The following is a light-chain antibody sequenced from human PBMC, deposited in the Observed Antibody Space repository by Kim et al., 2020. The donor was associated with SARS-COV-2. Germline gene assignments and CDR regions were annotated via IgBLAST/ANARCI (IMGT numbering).Light chain of an antibody. CDR2: GAS. CDR1: QGDGGRY. J-gene: IGKJ2*01. CDR3: QEYASSPRT. V-gene: IGKV3-20*01. Sequence: SRGKRASHSCRASQGDGGRYLVRYQQKPGQAPWLPMYGASSRATGITDRFSRSGSGTDFTHTMTRLEPEDFAVYYCQEYASSPRTFGQGTRREI.